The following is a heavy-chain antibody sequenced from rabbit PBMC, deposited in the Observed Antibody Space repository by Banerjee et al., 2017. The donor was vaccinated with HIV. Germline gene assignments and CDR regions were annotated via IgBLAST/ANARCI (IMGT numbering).Heavy chain of an antibody. D-gene: IGHD8-1*01. V-gene: IGHV1S45*01. CDR2: INAITGRA. CDR1: GFDFSDKAV. J-gene: IGHJ4*01. CDR3: ARDAGTGDYIDVYFNL. Sequence: QEQLVESGGGLVQPEGSLTLTCKASGFDFSDKAVMCWVRQAPGKGLQWIACINAITGRAVYATWAKGRFTFSKTSSTTVTLQMTSLTAADTATYFCARDAGTGDYIDVYFNLWGQGTLVTVS.